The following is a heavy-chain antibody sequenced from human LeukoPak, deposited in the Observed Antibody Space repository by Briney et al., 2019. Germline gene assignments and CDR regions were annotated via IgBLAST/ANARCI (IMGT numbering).Heavy chain of an antibody. CDR1: GFTFSNYW. D-gene: IGHD6-19*01. Sequence: PGGSLRLSCAASGFTFSNYWMHWVRQAPGKGLVWVSHIYKDGSNPNYADSVKGRFTISRDNAKNTLYLQMNSLRPEDTAVYYCASGQWPVYWGQGTLVTVSS. CDR2: IYKDGSNP. V-gene: IGHV3-74*01. J-gene: IGHJ4*02. CDR3: ASGQWPVY.